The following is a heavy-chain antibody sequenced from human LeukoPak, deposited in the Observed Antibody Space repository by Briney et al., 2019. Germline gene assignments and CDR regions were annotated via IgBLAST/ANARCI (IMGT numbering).Heavy chain of an antibody. CDR1: GFTFSSYS. Sequence: GGSLRLSCAASGFTFSSYSMNWVRQAPGKGLEWVSYISSSSSTIYYADSVKGRFTISRDNAKNSLYLQMNSLRAEDTAVYYCASQHVDTILGAFDIWGQGTMVTVSS. CDR2: ISSSSSTI. D-gene: IGHD5-18*01. CDR3: ASQHVDTILGAFDI. J-gene: IGHJ3*02. V-gene: IGHV3-48*04.